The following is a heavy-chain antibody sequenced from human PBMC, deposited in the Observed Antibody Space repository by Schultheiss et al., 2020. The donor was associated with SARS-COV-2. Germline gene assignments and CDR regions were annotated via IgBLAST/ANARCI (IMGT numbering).Heavy chain of an antibody. Sequence: GESLKISCAASGFTFSSYSMNWVRQAPGKGLEWVSYISSSSSTIYYADSVKGRFTISRDNAKNSLYLQMNSLRDEDTAVYYCARVRDGYTIGGFDYWGQGTLVTVSS. CDR1: GFTFSSYS. D-gene: IGHD5-24*01. V-gene: IGHV3-48*02. CDR2: ISSSSSTI. CDR3: ARVRDGYTIGGFDY. J-gene: IGHJ4*02.